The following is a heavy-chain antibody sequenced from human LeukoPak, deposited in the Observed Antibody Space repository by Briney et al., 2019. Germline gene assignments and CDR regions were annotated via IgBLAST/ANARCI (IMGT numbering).Heavy chain of an antibody. J-gene: IGHJ4*02. CDR1: GGSISSGGYS. CDR2: IYHSGST. V-gene: IGHV4-30-2*01. Sequence: SQTLSLTCAVSGGSISSGGYSWSWIRQPPGKGLEWIGYIYHSGSTYYNPSLKSRVTISADRSKNQFSLKLSSVTAADTAVYYCAASLLVTWDLPPAPDYWGQGTLVTVSS. D-gene: IGHD4-11*01. CDR3: AASLLVTWDLPPAPDY.